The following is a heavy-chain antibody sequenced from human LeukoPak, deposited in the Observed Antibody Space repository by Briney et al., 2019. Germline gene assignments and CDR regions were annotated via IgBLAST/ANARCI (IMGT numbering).Heavy chain of an antibody. CDR1: GGSISNYY. CDR2: IYDSGST. CDR3: ARDHRGYCSGGTCDWYFDY. Sequence: SETLSLTCTVSGGSISNYYWSWIRQPPGKRLEWIGNIYDSGSTKYNPSLKSRVAISVDTSKDQLSLKLSSVTAADTAVYYCARDHRGYCSGGTCDWYFDYWGQGTLVTVSS. D-gene: IGHD2-15*01. J-gene: IGHJ4*02. V-gene: IGHV4-59*01.